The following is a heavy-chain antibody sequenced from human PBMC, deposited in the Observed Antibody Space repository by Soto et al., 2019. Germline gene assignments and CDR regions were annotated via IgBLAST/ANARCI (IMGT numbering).Heavy chain of an antibody. CDR3: AKEATNDEWELLHIDS. CDR1: GFSFSDHY. D-gene: IGHD1-26*01. V-gene: IGHV3-72*01. Sequence: LVESGGGVIQPGGSLRLSCAASGFSFSDHYMDWVRQAPGKGLVWLGRIRNKANGYTTEYAASVKGRITISRDDSKNSLFLQVTNLKIEDTAVYFCAKEATNDEWELLHIDSCGQGNLVTVSS. CDR2: IRNKANGYTT. J-gene: IGHJ4*02.